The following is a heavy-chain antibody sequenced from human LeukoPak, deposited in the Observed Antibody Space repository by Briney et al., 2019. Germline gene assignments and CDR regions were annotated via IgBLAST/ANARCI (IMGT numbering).Heavy chain of an antibody. D-gene: IGHD3-22*01. Sequence: ASVKVSCKASGYXFTSYGISWVRQAPGQGLEWMGWISAYNGNTNYAQKLQGRVTMTTDTSTSTAYMELRSLRSDDTAVYYCARDRTYYYDSSGQDYWGQGTLVTVSS. J-gene: IGHJ4*02. V-gene: IGHV1-18*01. CDR2: ISAYNGNT. CDR3: ARDRTYYYDSSGQDY. CDR1: GYXFTSYG.